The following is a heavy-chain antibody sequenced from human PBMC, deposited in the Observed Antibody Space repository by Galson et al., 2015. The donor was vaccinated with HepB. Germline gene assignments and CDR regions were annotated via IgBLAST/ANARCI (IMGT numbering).Heavy chain of an antibody. Sequence: SLRLSCAASGFTFSSYAMHWVRQAPGKGLEWVAVISYDGSNKYYADSVKGRFTISRDNSKNTLYLQMNSLRAEDTAVYYCARDVSSMATGLGSCWGQGTLVTVSS. J-gene: IGHJ4*02. CDR2: ISYDGSNK. V-gene: IGHV3-30-3*01. CDR1: GFTFSSYA. D-gene: IGHD5-12*01. CDR3: ARDVSSMATGLGSC.